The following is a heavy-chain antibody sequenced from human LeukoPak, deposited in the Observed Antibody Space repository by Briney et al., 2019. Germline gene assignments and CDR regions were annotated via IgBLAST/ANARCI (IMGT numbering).Heavy chain of an antibody. V-gene: IGHV3-66*01. J-gene: IGHJ6*02. Sequence: GSLRLSCAASGFTVSSDYMTWVRQAPGKGPEGVSVIYRSGSTNYADSVKGRFTISRDNSKNTLYLQMGSLRAEDMAVYYCARDPGASPSYYYNAMDVWGQGTTVTVSS. CDR1: GFTVSSDY. D-gene: IGHD1-26*01. CDR3: ARDPGASPSYYYNAMDV. CDR2: IYRSGST.